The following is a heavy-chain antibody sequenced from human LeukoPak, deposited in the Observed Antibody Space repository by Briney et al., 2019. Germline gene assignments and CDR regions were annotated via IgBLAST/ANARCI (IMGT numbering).Heavy chain of an antibody. D-gene: IGHD3-9*01. CDR2: ISGSGGST. CDR3: AKETGGYYDILTGYYLFDY. Sequence: GGSQRLSCAASGFTYSSYAMSWVRQAPGKGLEWVSAISGSGGSTYYADSVKGRFTISRDNSKNTLYLQMNSLRAEDTAVYYCAKETGGYYDILTGYYLFDYWGQGTLVTVSS. V-gene: IGHV3-23*01. J-gene: IGHJ4*02. CDR1: GFTYSSYA.